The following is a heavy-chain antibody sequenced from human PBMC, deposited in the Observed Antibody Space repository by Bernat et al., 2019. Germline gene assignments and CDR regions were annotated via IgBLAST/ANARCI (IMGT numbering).Heavy chain of an antibody. CDR3: ARLSSVGPQAAAGTFPNAFDI. V-gene: IGHV5-51*03. CDR1: GYTFTNYW. J-gene: IGHJ3*02. CDR2: VYPGDSDT. D-gene: IGHD6-13*01. Sequence: EVQLVQSGAEVKKPGESLKISCKASGYTFTNYWIAWVRQMPGKGLECMGLVYPGDSDTRYSPTFQGQVTISADKSISTAYLQWSSLKATDTAMYYCARLSSVGPQAAAGTFPNAFDIWGQGTMVTVSS.